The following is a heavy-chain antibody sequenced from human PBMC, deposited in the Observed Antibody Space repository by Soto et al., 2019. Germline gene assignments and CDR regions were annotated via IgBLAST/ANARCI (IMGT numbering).Heavy chain of an antibody. CDR1: GGSISSGGYA. Sequence: QLQLQESGSGLVKPSQTLSLTCAVSGGSISSGGYAWSWIRQPPGKGLEWIGYIYHGGSTCYNPSLKSRVTISVDRSKTQFSLKLSSVTAADTAVYYCAAGGGLPRYYWGQGTLVTVSS. CDR3: AAGGGLPRYY. D-gene: IGHD5-12*01. J-gene: IGHJ4*02. CDR2: IYHGGST. V-gene: IGHV4-30-2*01.